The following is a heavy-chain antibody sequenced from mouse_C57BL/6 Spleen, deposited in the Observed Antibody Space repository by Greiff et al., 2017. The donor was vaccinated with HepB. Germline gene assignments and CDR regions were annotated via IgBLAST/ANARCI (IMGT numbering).Heavy chain of an antibody. CDR3: TGLDGPFAY. Sequence: EVKVEESGGGLVQPGGSMKLSCVASGFTFSNYWMNWVRQSPEKGLEWVAQIRLKSDNYATHYAESVKGRFTISRDDSKSSVYLQMNNLRAEDTGIYYCTGLDGPFAYWGQGTLVTVSA. V-gene: IGHV6-3*01. CDR2: IRLKSDNYAT. CDR1: GFTFSNYW. D-gene: IGHD2-3*01. J-gene: IGHJ3*01.